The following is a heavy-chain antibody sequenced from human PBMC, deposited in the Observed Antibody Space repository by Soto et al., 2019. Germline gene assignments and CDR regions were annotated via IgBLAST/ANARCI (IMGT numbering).Heavy chain of an antibody. Sequence: EVQLVESGGGLVQPGGSLRLSCAASGFTFSSYSMNWVRQAPGKGLEWVSYISSSSSTIYYADSVKGRFTISRDNAKNSLYLQMNSLRAEDTAVYYCARGNYDFWSGYPFGGGNWFDPWGQGTLVTVSS. CDR3: ARGNYDFWSGYPFGGGNWFDP. D-gene: IGHD3-3*01. CDR2: ISSSSSTI. J-gene: IGHJ5*02. V-gene: IGHV3-48*01. CDR1: GFTFSSYS.